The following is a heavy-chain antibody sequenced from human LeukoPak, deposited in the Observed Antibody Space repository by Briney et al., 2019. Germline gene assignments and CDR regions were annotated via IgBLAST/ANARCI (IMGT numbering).Heavy chain of an antibody. CDR3: ARANDYSNYEFGY. D-gene: IGHD4-11*01. V-gene: IGHV4-59*01. CDR2: VSFSGST. J-gene: IGHJ4*02. Sequence: SETLSLTCTVSGGSINNYYWSWIRQPPGKGLEWIGEVSFSGSTNYNPSLTSRVTISADTSKNQFSLKLSSVTAADTAVYYCARANDYSNYEFGYWGQGTLVTVSS. CDR1: GGSINNYY.